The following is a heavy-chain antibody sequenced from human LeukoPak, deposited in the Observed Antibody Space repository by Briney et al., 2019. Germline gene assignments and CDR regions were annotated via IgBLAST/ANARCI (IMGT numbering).Heavy chain of an antibody. J-gene: IGHJ4*02. CDR2: IYYTGST. D-gene: IGHD3-3*01. Sequence: SETLSLTCTVSGGSLPSSSYSSGWLRQPPRQGLEWLANIYYTGSTPYNPSLKSPATICIDTSKNQFSLKLSSVTAADTAVYYCARLNDEFGVLIPSFDSWGQGTLVTVSS. CDR3: ARLNDEFGVLIPSFDS. CDR1: GGSLPSSSYS. V-gene: IGHV4-39*01.